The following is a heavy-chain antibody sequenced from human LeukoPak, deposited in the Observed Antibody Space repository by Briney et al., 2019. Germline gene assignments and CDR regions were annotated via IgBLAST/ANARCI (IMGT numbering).Heavy chain of an antibody. V-gene: IGHV3-21*01. CDR3: ARDGYSTSWLAFDI. J-gene: IGHJ3*02. Sequence: PGGSLRLSCAASGFTFSSYSMNWVRQAPGKGLEWVSSISSSTNYIYYADSVKGRITISRDNAKNSLYLQMDSLRAEDTAVYYCARDGYSTSWLAFDIWGQGTMVTVSS. CDR1: GFTFSSYS. CDR2: ISSSTNYI. D-gene: IGHD6-13*01.